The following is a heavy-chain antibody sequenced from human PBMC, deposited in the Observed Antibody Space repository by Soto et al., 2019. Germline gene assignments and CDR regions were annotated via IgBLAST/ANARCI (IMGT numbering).Heavy chain of an antibody. CDR2: IYHSGST. Sequence: SETLSLTCAVSGGSISSGGYSWSWIRQPPGKGLEWIGYIYHSGSTYYNPSLKSRVTISVDRSKNQFSLKLSSVTAADTAVYYCARDYYYESSDNGGWVNCFDPWGQGPLVTVSS. CDR3: ARDYYYESSDNGGWVNCFDP. CDR1: GGSISSGGYS. J-gene: IGHJ5*02. V-gene: IGHV4-30-2*01. D-gene: IGHD3-22*01.